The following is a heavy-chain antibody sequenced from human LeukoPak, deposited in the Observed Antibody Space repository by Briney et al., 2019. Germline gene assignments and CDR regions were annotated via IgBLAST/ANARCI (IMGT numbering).Heavy chain of an antibody. CDR2: ICNSGGT. CDR3: ASTYSSSWFGYYYYYMDV. V-gene: IGHV4-4*09. D-gene: IGHD6-13*01. J-gene: IGHJ6*03. Sequence: PSETLSLTCTVSGDSISTYYWSWIRQPPGKGLEWIGCICNSGGTNYNPSLKSRVTISVDTSKNQFSLKLSSVTAADTAVYYCASTYSSSWFGYYYYYMDVWGKGTTVTVSS. CDR1: GDSISTYY.